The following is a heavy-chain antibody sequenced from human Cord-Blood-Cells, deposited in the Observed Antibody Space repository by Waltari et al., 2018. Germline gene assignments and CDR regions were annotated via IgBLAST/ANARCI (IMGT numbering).Heavy chain of an antibody. V-gene: IGHV4-38-2*02. J-gene: IGHJ5*02. CDR1: GYSISSGYY. CDR3: ARGRGGYGVRGVIMGWFDP. CDR2: VYHSGGT. Sequence: QVQLQESGPGLVKPSETLSLTCTVSGYSISSGYYWGWIRQPPGKGLEWIGSVYHSGGTDYNPSRKSRVTRSVDTSKNQFSLKLSSVTAADTAVYYCARGRGGYGVRGVIMGWFDPWGQGTLVTVSS. D-gene: IGHD3-10*01.